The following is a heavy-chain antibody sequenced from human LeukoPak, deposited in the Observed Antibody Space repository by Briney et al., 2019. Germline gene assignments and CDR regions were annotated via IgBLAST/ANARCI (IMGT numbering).Heavy chain of an antibody. V-gene: IGHV4-59*01. CDR2: IYYRGST. CDR1: GGSISSYY. J-gene: IGHJ4*02. D-gene: IGHD3-10*01. CDR3: ARDGSGIPYYGSGSYDY. Sequence: PSDTLSLTCTVSGGSISSYYWSWIRQPPGKGLEWIGYIYYRGSTNYNPSLKSRVTISVDTSKNQFSLKLSSVTAADTAVYYCARDGSGIPYYGSGSYDYWGQGTLVTVSS.